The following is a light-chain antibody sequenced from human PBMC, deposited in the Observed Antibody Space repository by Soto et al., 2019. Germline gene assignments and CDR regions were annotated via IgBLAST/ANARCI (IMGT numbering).Light chain of an antibody. CDR3: QSYDSSLSRRWV. CDR2: G. V-gene: IGLV2-14*01. CDR1: SSDVGGYNY. Sequence: QSALTQPASVSGSPGQSITISCTGTSSDVGGYNYVSWYQQHPGKAPKLLVAGNRPSGVPDRFSVSKSGASASLAITGLQAEDEADYYCQSYDSSLSRRWVFGGGTKLTVL. J-gene: IGLJ3*02.